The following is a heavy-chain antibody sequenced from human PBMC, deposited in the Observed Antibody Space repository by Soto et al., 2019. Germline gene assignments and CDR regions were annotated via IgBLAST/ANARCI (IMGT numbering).Heavy chain of an antibody. CDR3: ASRAV. Sequence: EVQLVESGGGLVQPGGSLRLSCAASGFTFSTYSMNWVRQAPGKGLEWISYITTSSSTIYYADSVKGRFTISRDNAKNSLYLQKNSLRVEDTAVYYCASRAVWGQGTTVTVS. CDR1: GFTFSTYS. J-gene: IGHJ6*02. V-gene: IGHV3-48*01. CDR2: ITTSSSTI.